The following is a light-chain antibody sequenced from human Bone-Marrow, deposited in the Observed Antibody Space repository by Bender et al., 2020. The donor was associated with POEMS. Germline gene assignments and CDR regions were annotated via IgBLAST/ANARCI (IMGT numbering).Light chain of an antibody. V-gene: IGLV4-69*01. CDR1: SGHSNYA. CDR2: VNSDGSH. CDR3: QTWGTVFQGV. Sequence: QLVLTQSPSASASLGASVKLTCTLSSGHSNYAIAWHQQQPEKGPRYLMKVNSDGSHNKGDGIPDRFSGSSSGAERYLTISSLQSEDEADYYCQTWGTVFQGVFGGGTKLTVL. J-gene: IGLJ3*02.